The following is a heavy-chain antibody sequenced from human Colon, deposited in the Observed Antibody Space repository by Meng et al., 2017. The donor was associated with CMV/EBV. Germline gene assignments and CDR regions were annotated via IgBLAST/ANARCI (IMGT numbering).Heavy chain of an antibody. CDR2: ISGSGGST. Sequence: GESLKISCAASGFTFSSYAMGWVRQAPGKGLEWVSAISGSGGSTYYADSVKGRFTISRDNSKNTLYLQMNSLRAEDTAVYYCAKDARVHDYWGQGTLVTVSS. V-gene: IGHV3-23*01. D-gene: IGHD5-24*01. CDR3: AKDARVHDY. CDR1: GFTFSSYA. J-gene: IGHJ4*02.